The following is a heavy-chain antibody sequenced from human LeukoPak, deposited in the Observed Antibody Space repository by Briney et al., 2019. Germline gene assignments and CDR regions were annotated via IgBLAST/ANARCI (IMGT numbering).Heavy chain of an antibody. D-gene: IGHD3-10*01. Sequence: SETLSLTCTVSGGSVSTDSYYWSWIRQPPGKGLEWIGNIYYRGSTNYNPSLKSRVTISVDTSKNQFSLRLTSVTAADTAVYYCARAVTMVRGVIIGGHWFAPWGQGTLVTVSS. V-gene: IGHV4-61*01. CDR1: GGSVSTDSYY. CDR2: IYYRGST. J-gene: IGHJ5*02. CDR3: ARAVTMVRGVIIGGHWFAP.